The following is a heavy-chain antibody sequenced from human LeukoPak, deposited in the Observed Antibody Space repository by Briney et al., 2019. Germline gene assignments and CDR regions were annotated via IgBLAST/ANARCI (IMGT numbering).Heavy chain of an antibody. V-gene: IGHV3-23*01. D-gene: IGHD6-13*01. CDR1: GFTFSSHA. J-gene: IGHJ4*02. CDR3: AKDKFRSSLGPFDY. Sequence: PGGSLRLSCAASGFTFSSHAMSWVRQAPGKGLEWVTAISGSGGRTYYADSVKGRFTISRDNSKNTLYLQMNSLRAEDTAVYYCAKDKFRSSLGPFDYWGKGTLVTVSS. CDR2: ISGSGGRT.